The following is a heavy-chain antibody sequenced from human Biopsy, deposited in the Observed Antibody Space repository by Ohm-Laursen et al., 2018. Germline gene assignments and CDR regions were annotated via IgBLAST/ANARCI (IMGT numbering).Heavy chain of an antibody. CDR3: ARILGSTVTTYSAMDV. J-gene: IGHJ6*02. CDR1: GLSLSNGRMG. V-gene: IGHV2-26*01. CDR2: IFQNDEK. D-gene: IGHD4-17*01. Sequence: TQTLTLTCSVSGLSLSNGRMGVGWIRQPPGKALEWLAHIFQNDEKAYSTSLKSRLTISKDTSKSQVVLTMTNLDPVDTATYYCARILGSTVTTYSAMDVWGQGTTVTVSS.